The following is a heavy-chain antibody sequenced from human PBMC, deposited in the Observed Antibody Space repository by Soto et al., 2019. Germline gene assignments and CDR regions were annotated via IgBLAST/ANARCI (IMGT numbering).Heavy chain of an antibody. J-gene: IGHJ6*02. CDR2: INPSGGST. Sequence: ASVKVSCKASGYTFTSYYMHWVRQAPGQGLEWMGIINPSGGSTSYAQKFQGRVTMTRDTSTSTVYMELSSLRSEDTAVYYCARAGPVNYYYYGMDVWGQGTTVTVSS. CDR1: GYTFTSYY. V-gene: IGHV1-46*01. CDR3: ARAGPVNYYYYGMDV.